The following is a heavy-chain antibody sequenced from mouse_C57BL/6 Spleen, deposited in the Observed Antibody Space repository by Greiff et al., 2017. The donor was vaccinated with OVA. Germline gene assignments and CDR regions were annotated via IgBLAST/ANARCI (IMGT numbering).Heavy chain of an antibody. D-gene: IGHD2-4*01. J-gene: IGHJ3*01. CDR3: ARLIYYDYEGFAY. CDR1: GYTFTSYW. CDR2: IKPSNGGT. Sequence: QVQLQQPGTELVKPGASVKLSCKASGYTFTSYWMHGVWQGSVQGIEWSGNIKPSNGGTNYNENFKSKATLTVDKSSSTAYMQLSSLTSEDSAVYYCARLIYYDYEGFAYWGQGTLVTVSA. V-gene: IGHV1-53*01.